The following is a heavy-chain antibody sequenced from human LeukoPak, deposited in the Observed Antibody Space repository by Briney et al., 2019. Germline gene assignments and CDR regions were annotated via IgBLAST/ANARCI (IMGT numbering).Heavy chain of an antibody. CDR1: GFLFSSYS. J-gene: IGHJ4*02. D-gene: IGHD3-10*01. Sequence: PGGSLRLSCVASGFLFSSYSVHWVRQAPGKGLEWVAVISYDGSNKYYADSVKGRFTISRDNSKNTLYLQMNNLITEDTAVYYCARDGDTAIRGVNFDYWGQGTLVTVSS. CDR3: ARDGDTAIRGVNFDY. CDR2: ISYDGSNK. V-gene: IGHV3-30-3*01.